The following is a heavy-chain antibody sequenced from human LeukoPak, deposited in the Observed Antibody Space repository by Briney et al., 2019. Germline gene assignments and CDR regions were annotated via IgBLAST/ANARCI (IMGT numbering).Heavy chain of an antibody. CDR3: ARHWRGYCSSTSCYSVGYYYYYMDV. J-gene: IGHJ6*03. V-gene: IGHV4-34*01. CDR1: GGSFSGYY. Sequence: PSETLSLTCAVYGGSFSGYYWSWIRQPPGKGLEWIGEINYSGSTKYNPSLKSRVTISVDTSKNQFSLKLSSVTAADTAVYYCARHWRGYCSSTSCYSVGYYYYYMDVWGKGTTVTISS. D-gene: IGHD2-2*01. CDR2: INYSGST.